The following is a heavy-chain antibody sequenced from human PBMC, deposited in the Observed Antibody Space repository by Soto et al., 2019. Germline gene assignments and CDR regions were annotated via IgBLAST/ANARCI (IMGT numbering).Heavy chain of an antibody. J-gene: IGHJ6*03. CDR1: GYTFTSYY. D-gene: IGHD2-2*01. Sequence: QVQLVQSGAEVKKPGASVKVSCKASGYTFTSYYMHWVRQAPGQGLEWMGIINPSGGSTSYAQKFQGRVTMTMDTSTSTVYMELGSLRSEDTAVYYCASNIVVVPAAIKHYYYMDVWGKGTTVTVSS. CDR2: INPSGGST. V-gene: IGHV1-46*01. CDR3: ASNIVVVPAAIKHYYYMDV.